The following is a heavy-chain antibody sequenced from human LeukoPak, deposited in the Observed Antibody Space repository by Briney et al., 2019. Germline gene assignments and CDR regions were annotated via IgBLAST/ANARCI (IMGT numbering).Heavy chain of an antibody. V-gene: IGHV3-30*03. CDR2: ISYDGSNK. J-gene: IGHJ4*02. CDR1: GFTFSSYG. D-gene: IGHD5-18*01. CDR3: AMGLGYDGWDYFDY. Sequence: GGSLRLSCAASGFTFSSYGMHWVRQAPGKGLEWVAVISYDGSNKYYADSVKGRFTISRDNSKNTLYLQMNSLRAEDTAEYYCAMGLGYDGWDYFDYWGQGTLVTVSS.